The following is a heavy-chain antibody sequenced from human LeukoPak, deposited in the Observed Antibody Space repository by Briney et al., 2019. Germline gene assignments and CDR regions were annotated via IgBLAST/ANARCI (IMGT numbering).Heavy chain of an antibody. D-gene: IGHD3-3*01. CDR1: GFTFNTFW. CDR3: ARTPEGDFWSGYYQFDY. Sequence: GGSLRLSCAVSGFTFNTFWMSWVRQAPGKGLEWVANIDEDGSEKYYVESVKGRFTISRDNAKNTLYLQVNSLRAEDTAVYYCARTPEGDFWSGYYQFDYWGQGTLVTVSS. V-gene: IGHV3-7*01. CDR2: IDEDGSEK. J-gene: IGHJ4*02.